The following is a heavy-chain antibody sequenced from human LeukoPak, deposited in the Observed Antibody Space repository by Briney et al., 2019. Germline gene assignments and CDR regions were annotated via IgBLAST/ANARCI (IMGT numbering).Heavy chain of an antibody. Sequence: ASVKVSCKASGYTFTSYGISWVRQAPGQGLEWMGWISAYNGNTNYAQKLQGRVTMTTDTSTSTAYMEMRSLRSDDTAVYYCARDAASGSYNWFDPWGQATLVTVSS. CDR1: GYTFTSYG. J-gene: IGHJ5*02. CDR3: ARDAASGSYNWFDP. CDR2: ISAYNGNT. D-gene: IGHD1-26*01. V-gene: IGHV1-18*01.